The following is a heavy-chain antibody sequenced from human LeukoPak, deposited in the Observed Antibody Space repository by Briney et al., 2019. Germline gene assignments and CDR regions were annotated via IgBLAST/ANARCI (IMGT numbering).Heavy chain of an antibody. D-gene: IGHD6-13*01. CDR3: ARQITAAALDF. CDR2: INTNTGNP. J-gene: IGHJ4*02. Sequence: ASVKFSCKASGYTFSSYSMIWVRQAPGQGLEWMGWINTNTGNPTYAQGFTGRFVFSLDTSVSTAYLQISSLKADDTAVYYCARQITAAALDFWGQGTLVTVSS. CDR1: GYTFSSYS. V-gene: IGHV7-4-1*02.